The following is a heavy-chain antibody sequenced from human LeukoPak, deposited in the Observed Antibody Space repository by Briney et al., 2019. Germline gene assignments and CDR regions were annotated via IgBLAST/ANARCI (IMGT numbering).Heavy chain of an antibody. CDR1: GGTLSSYP. J-gene: IGHJ5*02. CDR2: IIPFVGLT. V-gene: IGHV1-69*02. Sequence: ASVKVSCKASGGTLSSYPISWIQQAPGRGLELMGRIIPFVGLTNYAPRFQGRVTITADKDTTTAYMELSGLTSEDTAVYYCARPRSTESGSYNWFDPWGQGTLVTVSS. D-gene: IGHD1-26*01. CDR3: ARPRSTESGSYNWFDP.